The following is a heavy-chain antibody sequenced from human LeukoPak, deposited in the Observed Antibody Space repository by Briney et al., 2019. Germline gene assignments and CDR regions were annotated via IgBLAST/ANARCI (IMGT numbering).Heavy chain of an antibody. CDR1: GFTFSSYS. Sequence: NPGGSLRLSCSASGFTFSSYSMNWVRQAPEKGLEWVSSIISSSSYIYYADSVKVPFTISRDNAKISLYQQMNSLRAEDTAVYYCARGLFVAVADPFDCWGQGTLVTVSS. J-gene: IGHJ4*02. CDR3: ARGLFVAVADPFDC. CDR2: IISSSSYI. D-gene: IGHD6-19*01. V-gene: IGHV3-21*03.